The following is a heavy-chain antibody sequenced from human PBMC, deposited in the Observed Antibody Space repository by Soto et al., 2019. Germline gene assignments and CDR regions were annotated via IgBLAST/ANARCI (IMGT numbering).Heavy chain of an antibody. CDR2: IYPGDSDT. V-gene: IGHV5-51*01. J-gene: IGHJ3*01. CDR3: ARQLSSATDALDH. Sequence: GESLKISCKPSGYRFTTYWIDWVRQMPGKGLEWMGIIYPGDSDTRYSPSFQGQVTISVDKSISTAYLQWSSLKASDTAMYYCARQLSSATDALDHWGQGTMVTVSS. D-gene: IGHD2-15*01. CDR1: GYRFTTYW.